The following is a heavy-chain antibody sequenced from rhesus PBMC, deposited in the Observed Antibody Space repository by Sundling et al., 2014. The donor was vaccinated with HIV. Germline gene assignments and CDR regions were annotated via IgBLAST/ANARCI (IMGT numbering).Heavy chain of an antibody. D-gene: IGHD3-16*01. J-gene: IGHJ3*01. CDR3: ARGSYYYSGRLDF. Sequence: QVQLQESDPGLVKPSETLSLTCTVSGGPFSGYYWGWIRQPPGKGLEWIGYISGTTGSTDYNPSLKSRVSISKDTSKNQFSLTLSSVTGADTAVYYCARGSYYYSGRLDFWGRGLRVIVSS. CDR2: ISGTTGST. CDR1: GGPFSGYY. V-gene: IGHV4-165*01.